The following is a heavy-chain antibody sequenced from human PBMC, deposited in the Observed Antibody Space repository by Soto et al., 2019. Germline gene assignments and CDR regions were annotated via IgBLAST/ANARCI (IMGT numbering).Heavy chain of an antibody. J-gene: IGHJ6*03. CDR3: ARAGCSGGSCYYYYYYMDV. V-gene: IGHV3-64*01. CDR1: GFTFSSYA. D-gene: IGHD2-15*01. CDR2: ISSNGGST. Sequence: GGSLRLSCAASGFTFSSYAMHWVRQAPGKGLEYVSAISSNGGSTYYANSVKGRFTISRDNSKNTLYLQMGSLRAEDMAVYYCARAGCSGGSCYYYYYYMDVWGKGTTVTVSS.